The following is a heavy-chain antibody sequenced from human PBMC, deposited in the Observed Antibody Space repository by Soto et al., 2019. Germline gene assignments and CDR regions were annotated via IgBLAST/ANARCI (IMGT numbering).Heavy chain of an antibody. CDR3: VKERYGQLWLEDYGMDV. V-gene: IGHV3-30*18. Sequence: QVQLVESGGGVVQPGRSLRLSCAASAFTFSSYRIHWVRQAPGKGLDWVAVISYDASDKYYADSVKGRFTISRDNSKNPLYLQMNSLRAEDTAVYYCVKERYGQLWLEDYGMDVWGQGTTVTVSS. CDR1: AFTFSSYR. D-gene: IGHD5-18*01. CDR2: ISYDASDK. J-gene: IGHJ6*02.